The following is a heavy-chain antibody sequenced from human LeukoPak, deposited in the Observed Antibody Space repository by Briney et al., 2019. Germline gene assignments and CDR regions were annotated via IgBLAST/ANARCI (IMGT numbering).Heavy chain of an antibody. D-gene: IGHD3-22*01. CDR2: INPNSGGT. CDR3: ASPDYYDSSGYYAPPQH. Sequence: ASVKVSCKASGYTFTSYGISWVRQAPGQGLEWMGWINPNSGGTNYAQKFQGRVTMTRDTSISTAYMELSRLRSDDTAVYYCASPDYYDSSGYYAPPQHWGQGTLVTVSS. J-gene: IGHJ4*02. CDR1: GYTFTSYG. V-gene: IGHV1-2*02.